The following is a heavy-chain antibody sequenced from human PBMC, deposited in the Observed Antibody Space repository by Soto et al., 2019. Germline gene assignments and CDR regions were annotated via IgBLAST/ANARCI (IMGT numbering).Heavy chain of an antibody. D-gene: IGHD3-3*01. CDR1: GGSISSGGYY. CDR2: IYYSGST. V-gene: IGHV4-31*03. CDR3: ARGTTYYDFWSGPNLFDY. J-gene: IGHJ4*02. Sequence: SETLSLTCTVSGGSISSGGYYWSWIRQHPGKGLEWIGYIYYSGSTYYNPSLKSRVTISVDTSKNQFSLKLSSVTAADTAVYYCARGTTYYDFWSGPNLFDYWGQGTLVTVSS.